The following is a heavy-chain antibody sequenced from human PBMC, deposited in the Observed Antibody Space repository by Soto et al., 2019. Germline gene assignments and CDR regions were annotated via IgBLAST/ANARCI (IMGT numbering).Heavy chain of an antibody. CDR3: AKYSSGWDEDY. CDR1: GFTFSTYA. CDR2: INNVGGST. V-gene: IGHV3-23*01. J-gene: IGHJ4*02. D-gene: IGHD6-19*01. Sequence: GGSLRLSCAASGFTFSTYAMAWVRQAPGKGLDWVSSINNVGGSTYYAESVKGRFTISRDNSKNTLYLQMNSLRAEDTAVYYCAKYSSGWDEDYWGQGALVTVSS.